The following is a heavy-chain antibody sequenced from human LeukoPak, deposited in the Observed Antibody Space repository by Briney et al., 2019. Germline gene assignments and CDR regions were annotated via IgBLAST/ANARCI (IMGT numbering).Heavy chain of an antibody. CDR2: ISWNSGSI. CDR3: AKFGDMGFDY. CDR1: GFTFDDYA. V-gene: IGHV3-9*01. D-gene: IGHD3-9*01. J-gene: IGHJ4*02. Sequence: SGGSLRLSCAASGFTFDDYAMHWVRQAPGKGLEWVSGISWNSGSIGYADSVKGRFTISRDNAKNSLYLQMNSLGAEDTALYYCAKFGDMGFDYWGQGTLVTVSS.